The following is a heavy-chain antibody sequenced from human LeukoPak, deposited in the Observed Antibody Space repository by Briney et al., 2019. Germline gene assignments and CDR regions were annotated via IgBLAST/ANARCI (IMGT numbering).Heavy chain of an antibody. CDR2: IYYSGST. D-gene: IGHD6-19*01. J-gene: IGHJ4*02. CDR3: AREGIAVAGLGS. CDR1: GGSISSGGYY. V-gene: IGHV4-31*03. Sequence: SETLSLTCTVSGGSISSGGYYWSWIRQHPGKGLEWIGYIYYSGSTYYNPSLKSRVTISVDTSKTQFSLKLSSVTAADTAVYYCAREGIAVAGLGSWGQGTLVTVSS.